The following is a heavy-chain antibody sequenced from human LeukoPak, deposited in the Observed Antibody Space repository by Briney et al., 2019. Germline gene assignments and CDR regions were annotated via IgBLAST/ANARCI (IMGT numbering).Heavy chain of an antibody. Sequence: PSETLSLTCTVSGGSISSSSYYWGWIRQPPGKGLEWIGSIYYSGSTYYNPSLKSRVTISVDTSKNQFSLKLSSVTAADTAVYYCARHLTMVRGEGWFDPWGQGTLVTVSS. V-gene: IGHV4-39*01. D-gene: IGHD3-10*01. CDR2: IYYSGST. CDR1: GGSISSSSYY. CDR3: ARHLTMVRGEGWFDP. J-gene: IGHJ5*02.